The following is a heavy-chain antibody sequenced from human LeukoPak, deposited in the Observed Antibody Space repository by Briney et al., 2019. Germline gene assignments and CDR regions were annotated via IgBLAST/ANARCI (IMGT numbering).Heavy chain of an antibody. CDR3: ARGAFYYDFWSGYYDY. J-gene: IGHJ4*02. CDR1: GFTFSSYA. CDR2: ISYGGSNK. D-gene: IGHD3-3*01. Sequence: GGSLRLSCAASGFTFSSYAMHWVRQAPGKGLEWVAVISYGGSNKYYADSVKGRFTISRDNSKNTLYLQMNSLRAEDTAVYYCARGAFYYDFWSGYYDYWGQGTLVTVSS. V-gene: IGHV3-30-3*01.